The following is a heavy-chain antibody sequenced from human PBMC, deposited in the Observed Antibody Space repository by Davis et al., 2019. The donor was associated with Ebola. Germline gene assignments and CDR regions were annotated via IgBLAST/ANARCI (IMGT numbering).Heavy chain of an antibody. CDR2: IYYSGST. CDR1: GGSVSSDNYY. Sequence: SETLSLTCTVSGGSVSSDNYYWSWLRQPPGKGLEWIGNIYYSGSTNYNSSLKSRVTISVDRSKNQFSLKLSSVTAADTAVYYCARAYDGMDVWGQGTTVTVSS. CDR3: ARAYDGMDV. J-gene: IGHJ6*02. V-gene: IGHV4-61*01.